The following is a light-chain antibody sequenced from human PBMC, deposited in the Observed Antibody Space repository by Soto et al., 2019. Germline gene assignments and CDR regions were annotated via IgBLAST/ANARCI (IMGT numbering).Light chain of an antibody. CDR2: DAS. Sequence: EIVLTQSPATLSLSPGERATLSCRDSESVSSYLAWYQQKPGQAPRLLIYDASNRATGIAARFSGSGSGTDFTLTISSLESEDFAVYYCQQRRNWPLTFGGGTKVEIK. CDR3: QQRRNWPLT. V-gene: IGKV3-11*01. J-gene: IGKJ4*01. CDR1: ESVSSY.